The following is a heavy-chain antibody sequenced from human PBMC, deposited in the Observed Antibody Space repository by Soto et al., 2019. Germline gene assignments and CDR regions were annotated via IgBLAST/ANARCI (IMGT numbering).Heavy chain of an antibody. D-gene: IGHD3-22*01. Sequence: GGSLRLSCAASGFTFSSYGMQWVRQAPGKGLEWVAVIWYDGSNKYYADSVKGRFTISRDNSKNTLYLQMNSLRAEDTTVYYCARDTDYYDSSGHGAFDIWGQVTMVTVSS. CDR1: GFTFSSYG. J-gene: IGHJ3*02. V-gene: IGHV3-33*01. CDR3: ARDTDYYDSSGHGAFDI. CDR2: IWYDGSNK.